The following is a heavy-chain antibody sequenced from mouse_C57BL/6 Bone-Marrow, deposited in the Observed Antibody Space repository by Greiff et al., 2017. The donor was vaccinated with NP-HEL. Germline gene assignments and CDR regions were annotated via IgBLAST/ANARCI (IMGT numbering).Heavy chain of an antibody. CDR1: GFTFSSYA. CDR3: ARAHYGSSYYAMDY. V-gene: IGHV5-4*03. J-gene: IGHJ4*01. D-gene: IGHD1-1*01. CDR2: ISDGGSYT. Sequence: EVMLVESGGGLVKPGGSLKLSCAASGFTFSSYAMSWVRQTPEKRLEWVATISDGGSYTYYPDNVKGRFTISRDNAKNNLYLQMSHLKSEDTAMYYCARAHYGSSYYAMDYWGQGASVTVSS.